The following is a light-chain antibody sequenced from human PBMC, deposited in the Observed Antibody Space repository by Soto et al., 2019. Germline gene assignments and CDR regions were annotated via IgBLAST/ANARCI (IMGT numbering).Light chain of an antibody. Sequence: QSVLTQPPSASGTPGQRVTISCSGSSSNIGSNYVYWYQQLPGTAPKLLIYRNNQRPSGVPDRFSGSKSGTSDSLAISGLRSEDEADYYCAAWDDGLSGYVFGTGSKLTVL. CDR1: SSNIGSNY. V-gene: IGLV1-47*01. J-gene: IGLJ1*01. CDR2: RNN. CDR3: AAWDDGLSGYV.